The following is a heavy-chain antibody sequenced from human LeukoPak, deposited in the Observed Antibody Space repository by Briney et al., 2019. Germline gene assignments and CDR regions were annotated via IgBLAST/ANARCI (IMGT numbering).Heavy chain of an antibody. CDR2: INPNSGGT. CDR3: VTPDTLDY. CDR1: GYGLSSYG. V-gene: IGHV1-2*02. Sequence: ASVKVSCKASGYGLSSYGISWVRQAPGQGLEWMGWINPNSGGTNYAQKFQGRVTMTRDTSISTAYMELSRLRSDDTAVYYCVTPDTLDYWGQGTLVTVSS. J-gene: IGHJ4*02. D-gene: IGHD2-15*01.